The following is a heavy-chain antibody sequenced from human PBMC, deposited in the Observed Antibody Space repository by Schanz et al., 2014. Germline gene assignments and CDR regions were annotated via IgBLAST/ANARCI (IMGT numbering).Heavy chain of an antibody. CDR3: ARNRGSGGQNWYFDL. Sequence: EVHLLESGGGLVEPGGSLRLSCAPSGFSLDIFAVSWVRQAPGKGLEWISYITYNGGTIYYADSVKGRFTISRDNSKNSLYLQMNSLRAEDTAVYYCARNRGSGGQNWYFDLWGRGTLVTVSS. J-gene: IGHJ2*01. CDR2: ITYNGGTI. D-gene: IGHD1-26*01. V-gene: IGHV3-48*04. CDR1: GFSLDIFA.